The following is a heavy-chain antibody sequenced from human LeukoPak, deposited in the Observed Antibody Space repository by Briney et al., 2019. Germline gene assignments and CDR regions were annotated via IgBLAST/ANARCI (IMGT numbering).Heavy chain of an antibody. V-gene: IGHV3-48*03. CDR1: GFTFSSYE. D-gene: IGHD1-1*01. CDR3: ARTWNDDWFDP. Sequence: GGSLRLSCAASGFTFSSYEMNWVRQAPGKGLEWVSYISSSGSTIYYADSVKGRFTISRDNAKNSRYLQMNSLRAEDTAVYYCARTWNDDWFDPWGQGTLVTVSS. CDR2: ISSSGSTI. J-gene: IGHJ5*02.